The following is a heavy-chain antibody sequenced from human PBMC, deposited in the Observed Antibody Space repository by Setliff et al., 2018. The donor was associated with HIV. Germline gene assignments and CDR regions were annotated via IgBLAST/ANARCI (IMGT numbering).Heavy chain of an antibody. CDR2: INPSDNRT. CDR1: GYTFNNYY. Sequence: ASVKVSCKASGYTFNNYYMHWVRQAPGQGLEWMGIINPSDNRTYYAQKFRGRVTMTRDTSTSIAYMELNSLRSEDTAVYYCARGRASGSANSGWGQGTLVTVSS. J-gene: IGHJ4*02. CDR3: ARGRASGSANSG. V-gene: IGHV1-46*02. D-gene: IGHD7-27*01.